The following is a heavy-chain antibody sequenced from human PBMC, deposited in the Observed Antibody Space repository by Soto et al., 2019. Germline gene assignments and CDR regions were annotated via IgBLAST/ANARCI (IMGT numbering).Heavy chain of an antibody. D-gene: IGHD2-2*01. V-gene: IGHV1-69*08. CDR2: VNPVIGNT. J-gene: IGHJ6*02. CDR3: ARDGLVLVPTTVNSDYYYYAMDV. CDR1: GDTFSFYT. Sequence: SVKVSCKASGDTFSFYTINWVRQAPGLGLEWMRKVNPVIGNTKYSQKFEGRVTITADESTSTAYMELSSLRSDDTAVYYCARDGLVLVPTTVNSDYYYYAMDVWGQGTTVTVSS.